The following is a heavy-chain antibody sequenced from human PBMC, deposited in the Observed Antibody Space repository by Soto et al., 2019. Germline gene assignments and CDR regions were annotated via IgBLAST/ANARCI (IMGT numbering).Heavy chain of an antibody. CDR1: GFTFSNAW. J-gene: IGHJ6*02. Sequence: GGSVRLSCAASGFTFSNAWMSWVRQAPGKGLEWVGRIKSKTDGGTTDYAAPVKGRFTISRDDSKNTLYLQMNSLKTEDTAVYYCTTFIFQLLLGSDDMDIWGQGTTVTVSS. V-gene: IGHV3-15*01. D-gene: IGHD1-26*01. CDR3: TTFIFQLLLGSDDMDI. CDR2: IKSKTDGGTT.